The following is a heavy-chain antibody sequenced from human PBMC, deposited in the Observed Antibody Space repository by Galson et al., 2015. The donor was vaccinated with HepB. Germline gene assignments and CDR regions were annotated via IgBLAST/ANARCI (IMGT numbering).Heavy chain of an antibody. CDR1: GGTFSSYA. V-gene: IGHV1-69*13. J-gene: IGHJ5*02. CDR3: ARDIIPIVVVPAAIGGWFDP. D-gene: IGHD2-2*02. Sequence: SVKVSCKASGGTFSSYAISWVRQAPGQGLEWMGGIIPIFGTANYAQKFQGRVTITADESTSTAYMELSSLRSEDTAVYYCARDIIPIVVVPAAIGGWFDPWGQGTLVTVSS. CDR2: IIPIFGTA.